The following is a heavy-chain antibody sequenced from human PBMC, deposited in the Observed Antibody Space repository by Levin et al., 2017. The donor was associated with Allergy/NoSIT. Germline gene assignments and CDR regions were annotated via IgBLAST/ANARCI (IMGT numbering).Heavy chain of an antibody. V-gene: IGHV3-48*03. Sequence: SCAASGFTFSHYEMTWVRQAPGKGLEWVAYISSTGTTIYYADSMKGRFTISRDNAKNSLYLQMDSLGAEDTAVYYCARSSVVPAAPFDYWGQGTLVTVSS. CDR1: GFTFSHYE. CDR2: ISSTGTTI. CDR3: ARSSVVPAAPFDY. J-gene: IGHJ4*02. D-gene: IGHD2-2*01.